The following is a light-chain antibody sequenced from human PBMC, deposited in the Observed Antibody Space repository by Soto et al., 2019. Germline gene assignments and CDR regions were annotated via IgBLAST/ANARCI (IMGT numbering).Light chain of an antibody. CDR2: DVS. CDR1: NHDIGGYTY. Sequence: QSVLTQPASVSGSPGQSITISCTGTNHDIGGYTYVSWYRHHPGKAPELLIYDVSNRPSGVSNRFSGSKSGSTASLTISRLQADDEAAYYCGVYTSSDMLFGGGTKLTVL. V-gene: IGLV2-14*03. J-gene: IGLJ3*02. CDR3: GVYTSSDML.